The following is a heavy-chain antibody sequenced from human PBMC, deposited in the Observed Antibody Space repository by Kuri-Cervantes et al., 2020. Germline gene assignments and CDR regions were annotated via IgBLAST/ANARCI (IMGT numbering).Heavy chain of an antibody. J-gene: IGHJ4*02. CDR2: ISSSSSYI. D-gene: IGHD5-24*01. CDR3: AKEDSRDGYNSFFDY. Sequence: GESLKISCAASGFTFSSYSMNWVRQAPGKGLEWVSSISSSSSYIYYADSVKGRFTISRDNSKNALYLQMNSLRAEDTAVYYCAKEDSRDGYNSFFDYWGQGTLVTVSS. V-gene: IGHV3-21*01. CDR1: GFTFSSYS.